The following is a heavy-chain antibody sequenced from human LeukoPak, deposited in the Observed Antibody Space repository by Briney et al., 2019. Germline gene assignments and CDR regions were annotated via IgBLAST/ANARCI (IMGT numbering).Heavy chain of an antibody. V-gene: IGHV3-9*01. CDR2: ISWNSGSI. CDR1: GFTFDDYA. D-gene: IGHD3-22*01. J-gene: IGHJ5*02. Sequence: PGGSLRLSCAASGFTFDDYAMHWVRQAPGKGLEWVSGISWNSGSIGYADSVKGRFTISRDNAKNSLYLQMNSLRAEDTALYCCAKGGLGVITISWFDPWGQGTLVTVSS. CDR3: AKGGLGVITISWFDP.